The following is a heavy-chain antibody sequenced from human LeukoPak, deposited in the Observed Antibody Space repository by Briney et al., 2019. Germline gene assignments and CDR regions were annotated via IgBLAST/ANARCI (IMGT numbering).Heavy chain of an antibody. D-gene: IGHD2-21*02. CDR2: MNHSGST. CDR3: ARGARAWNIVVVTATLDY. Sequence: SETLSLTCAVYGGSFSGYYWSWIRQPPGKGLEWIGEMNHSGSTNYNPSLKSRVTISVDTSKNQFSLKLSSVTAADTAVYYCARGARAWNIVVVTATLDYWGQGTLVTVSS. CDR1: GGSFSGYY. J-gene: IGHJ4*02. V-gene: IGHV4-34*01.